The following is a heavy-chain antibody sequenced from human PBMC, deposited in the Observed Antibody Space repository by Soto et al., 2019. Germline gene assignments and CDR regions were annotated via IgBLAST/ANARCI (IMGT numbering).Heavy chain of an antibody. CDR3: SSTQKTTKGSYYGMDV. CDR2: IIPIFGTA. CDR1: GGTFSSYA. Sequence: ASVKVSCKASGGTFSSYAISWVRWAPGQGLEWMGGIIPIFGTANYAQKFQGRVTITADESTSTAYMELSSLRSEDTAVYYCSSTQKTTKGSYYGMDVWGQGTTVTVSS. D-gene: IGHD4-17*01. V-gene: IGHV1-69*13. J-gene: IGHJ6*02.